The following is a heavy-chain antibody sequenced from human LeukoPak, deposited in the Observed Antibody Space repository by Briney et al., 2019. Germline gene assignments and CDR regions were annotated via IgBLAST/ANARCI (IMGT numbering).Heavy chain of an antibody. J-gene: IGHJ4*02. CDR3: AKDLGGSYEGPFDY. V-gene: IGHV3-9*01. CDR1: GFTFDDYA. CDR2: ISWNSGSI. D-gene: IGHD1-26*01. Sequence: GRSLRLSCAASGFTFDDYAMHWVRQAPGKGLEWVSGISWNSGSIGYADSVKGRFTISRDNAKNSLYLQMNSLRAEDTALYYCAKDLGGSYEGPFDYWGQGTLVTVSS.